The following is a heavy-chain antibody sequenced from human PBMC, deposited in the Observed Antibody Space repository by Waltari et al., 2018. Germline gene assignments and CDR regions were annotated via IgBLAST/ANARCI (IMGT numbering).Heavy chain of an antibody. CDR3: ARVGIAAAGKGDYFDY. CDR2: ISYDGSNK. V-gene: IGHV3-30-3*01. J-gene: IGHJ4*02. CDR1: GFTFSSYA. Sequence: QVQLVESGGGVVQPGRSLRLSCAASGFTFSSYAMHWVRQAPGKGLEWVAVISYDGSNKYYADSVKGRFTISRDNSKNTLYLQMNSLRAEDTAVYYCARVGIAAAGKGDYFDYWGQGTLVTVSS. D-gene: IGHD6-13*01.